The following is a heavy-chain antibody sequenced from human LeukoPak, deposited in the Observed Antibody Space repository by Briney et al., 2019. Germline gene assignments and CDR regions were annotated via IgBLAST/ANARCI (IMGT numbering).Heavy chain of an antibody. CDR1: GFTFSSYW. J-gene: IGHJ4*02. CDR3: ARVGDCSTTSCYGPDY. CDR2: INSDGSST. D-gene: IGHD2-2*01. V-gene: IGHV3-74*01. Sequence: GGSLRLSCAASGFTFSSYWMHWVRQTPGKGLVWVSRINSDGSSTSYADSVKGRFTISRDNAKNTLYLQMNSLRAEGTAVYYCARVGDCSTTSCYGPDYWGQGTLVTVSS.